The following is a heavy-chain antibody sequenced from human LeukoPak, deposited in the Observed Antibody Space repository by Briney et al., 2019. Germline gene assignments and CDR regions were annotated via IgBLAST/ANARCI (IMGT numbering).Heavy chain of an antibody. V-gene: IGHV3-48*04. J-gene: IGHJ5*02. D-gene: IGHD3-16*01. CDR1: GFTFSSYS. CDR2: ISSSSSTI. Sequence: GGSLRLSCAAPGFTFSSYSMNWVRQAPGKGLEWVSYISSSSSTIYYADSVKGRFTISRDNAKNSLYLQMNSLRAEDTAVYYCARGGGSGRSINWFDPWGQGTLVTVSS. CDR3: ARGGGSGRSINWFDP.